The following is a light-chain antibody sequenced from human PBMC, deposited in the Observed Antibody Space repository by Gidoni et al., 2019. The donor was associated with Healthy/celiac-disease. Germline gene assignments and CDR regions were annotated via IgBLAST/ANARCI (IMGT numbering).Light chain of an antibody. CDR2: KAS. Sequence: DIQITQSPSTLSASVGDRVTITCRASQSISSWLAWCQQKPGKDPKLLIYKASSLESGVPSRFSGSGSGTEFNLTISSLQPDDFATYYCQKYNSYWTFGQGTKVEIK. V-gene: IGKV1-5*03. J-gene: IGKJ1*01. CDR1: QSISSW. CDR3: QKYNSYWT.